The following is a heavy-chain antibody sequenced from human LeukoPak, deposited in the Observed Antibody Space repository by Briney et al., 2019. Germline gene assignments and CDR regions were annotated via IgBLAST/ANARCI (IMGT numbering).Heavy chain of an antibody. Sequence: GGSLRLSCAASGFTFSSYEMNWVRQAPGKGLEWVSYISSSGSTIYYADSVKGRFTISRDNAKNSLYLQMNSLRAEDTAVYYCARDGYPYAFDIWGQGTMDTVSS. V-gene: IGHV3-48*03. J-gene: IGHJ3*02. CDR1: GFTFSSYE. D-gene: IGHD1-1*01. CDR2: ISSSGSTI. CDR3: ARDGYPYAFDI.